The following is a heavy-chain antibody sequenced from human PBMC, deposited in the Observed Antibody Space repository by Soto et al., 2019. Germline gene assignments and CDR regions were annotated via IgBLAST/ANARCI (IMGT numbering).Heavy chain of an antibody. Sequence: RASVKVSCKASGGTFSSYAISWVRQAPGQGLEWMGGIIPIFGTANYAQKFQGRVTITADESTSTAYMELSSLRSEDTAVYYCARAARYCSGGSCYSQSVYWFDPWGQGTLVTVSS. CDR2: IIPIFGTA. CDR3: ARAARYCSGGSCYSQSVYWFDP. J-gene: IGHJ5*02. CDR1: GGTFSSYA. D-gene: IGHD2-15*01. V-gene: IGHV1-69*13.